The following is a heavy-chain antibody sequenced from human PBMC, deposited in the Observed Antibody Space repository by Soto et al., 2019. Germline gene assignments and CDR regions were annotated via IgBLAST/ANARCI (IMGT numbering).Heavy chain of an antibody. V-gene: IGHV3-30*03. J-gene: IGHJ3*02. CDR2: ISYDGSNK. CDR3: ADYSSDDAFDI. CDR1: GFTFSSYG. D-gene: IGHD6-19*01. Sequence: GGSLRLSCAASGFTFSSYGMHWVRQAPGKGLEWVAVISYDGSNKYYADSVKGRFTISRDNSKNTLYLQMNSLRAEDTAVYYCADYSSDDAFDIWGQGTMVTVSS.